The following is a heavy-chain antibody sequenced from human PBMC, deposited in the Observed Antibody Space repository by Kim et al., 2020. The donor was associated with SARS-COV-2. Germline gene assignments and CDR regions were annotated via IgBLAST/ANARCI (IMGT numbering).Heavy chain of an antibody. Sequence: GGSLRLSCAASGFTFSSYAMHWVRQAPGKGLEWVAVISYDGSNKYYADSVKGRFTISRDNSKNTLYLQMNSLRAEDTAVYYCARPPTSEMAFDIWGQGTMVTVSS. D-gene: IGHD4-4*01. V-gene: IGHV3-30-3*01. CDR2: ISYDGSNK. CDR3: ARPPTSEMAFDI. J-gene: IGHJ3*02. CDR1: GFTFSSYA.